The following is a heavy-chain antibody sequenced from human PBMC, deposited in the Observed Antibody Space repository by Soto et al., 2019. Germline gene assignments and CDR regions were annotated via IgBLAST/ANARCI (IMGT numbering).Heavy chain of an antibody. D-gene: IGHD4-17*01. CDR2: FDPEDGET. CDR1: GYTLTELS. CDR3: VTDRSYQKGYGDYAPWFDP. V-gene: IGHV1-24*01. Sequence: ASVKVSCKVSGYTLTELSMHWVRQAPGKGLEWMGGFDPEDGETIYAQKFQGRVTMTEDTSTDTAYMELSSLRSEDTAVYYCVTDRSYQKGYGDYAPWFDPWGQGTLVTVSS. J-gene: IGHJ5*02.